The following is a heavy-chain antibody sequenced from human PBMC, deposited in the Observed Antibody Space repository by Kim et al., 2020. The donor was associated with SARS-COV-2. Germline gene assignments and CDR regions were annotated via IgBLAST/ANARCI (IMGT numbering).Heavy chain of an antibody. V-gene: IGHV4-59*01. CDR3: ARAYGSGSPDAFDV. CDR1: GGSIATYY. CDR2: ISYNGDT. J-gene: IGHJ3*01. Sequence: SETLSLTCTVSGGSIATYYWSWIRQPPGEGLEWIAYISYNGDTSYCPSLKSRLTMSLDTSNKQFSLKMTSVAAADTAMSYCARAYGSGSPDAFDVWGQGTMVTVSS. D-gene: IGHD3-10*01.